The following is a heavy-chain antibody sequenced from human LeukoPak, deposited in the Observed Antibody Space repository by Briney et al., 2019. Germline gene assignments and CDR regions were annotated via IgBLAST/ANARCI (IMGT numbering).Heavy chain of an antibody. V-gene: IGHV1-69*04. CDR3: AKDNSGYISTSTGPTHYGMDV. CDR2: IIPIHGIA. CDR1: GGTFNSYA. Sequence: GASVKVSCKASGGTFNSYAVNWVRQAPGQGLEWMGRIIPIHGIAHSAQGFQGRVTITADKTTGTVYMEFNSLRSEDTAMYYCAKDNSGYISTSTGPTHYGMDVWGQGTTVTVSS. D-gene: IGHD2-15*01. J-gene: IGHJ6*02.